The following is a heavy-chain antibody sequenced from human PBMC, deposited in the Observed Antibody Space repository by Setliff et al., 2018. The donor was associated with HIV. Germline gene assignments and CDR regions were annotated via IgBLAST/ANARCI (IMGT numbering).Heavy chain of an antibody. CDR2: IIPIFGTA. J-gene: IGHJ3*02. CDR1: GGTFGSYA. Sequence: SVKVSCKASGGTFGSYAISWVRQAPGQGLEWMGGIIPIFGTANYAQKFQGRVTITTDESTSTAYMELSSLRSEDTAVYYCARVGYDSSGYYPRGAFDIWGQGTMVTVSS. D-gene: IGHD3-22*01. CDR3: ARVGYDSSGYYPRGAFDI. V-gene: IGHV1-69*05.